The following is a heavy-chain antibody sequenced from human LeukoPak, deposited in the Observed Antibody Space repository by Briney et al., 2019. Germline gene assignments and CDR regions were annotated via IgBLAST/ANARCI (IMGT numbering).Heavy chain of an antibody. D-gene: IGHD3-16*01. CDR1: GFTFSSYA. J-gene: IGHJ4*02. Sequence: PGGSLRRSCAASGFTFSSYAMSWVRQAPGKGLEWVSAISGSGGSTYYADSVKGRFTISRDNSRDTLYLQMSSLRAEDTAVYYCAKGYYDYVWGSYYFDYWGQGTLVTVSS. CDR2: ISGSGGST. CDR3: AKGYYDYVWGSYYFDY. V-gene: IGHV3-23*01.